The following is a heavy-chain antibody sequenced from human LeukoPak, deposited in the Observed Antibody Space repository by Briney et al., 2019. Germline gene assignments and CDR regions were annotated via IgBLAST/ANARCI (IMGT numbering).Heavy chain of an antibody. Sequence: SETLSLTCTVSADSITNHYWSWIRQPPGKGLEWIGYIYYSGSSNYNPSLKSRVTMSVDTSKNQLSLKLSSVTAADTAVYYCVRGSTGAFDPWGQGTLVTVSS. CDR3: VRGSTGAFDP. V-gene: IGHV4-59*11. CDR2: IYYSGSS. CDR1: ADSITNHY. D-gene: IGHD1-1*01. J-gene: IGHJ5*02.